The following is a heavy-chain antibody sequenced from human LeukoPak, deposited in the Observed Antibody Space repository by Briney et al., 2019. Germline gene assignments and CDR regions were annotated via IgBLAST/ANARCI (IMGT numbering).Heavy chain of an antibody. Sequence: GGSLRLSCAVSGITLSNYGMSWVRQAPGKGLEWVEVIIDGGGSKNYADSVKGRFTIPRDNAKNTLYLQMNSLRAEDTAVYFCAKRGVVIRVILVGFHKQAYYFDSWGQGALVTVSS. CDR1: GITLSNYG. CDR3: AKRGVVIRVILVGFHKQAYYFDS. V-gene: IGHV3-23*01. CDR2: IIDGGGSK. J-gene: IGHJ4*02. D-gene: IGHD3-10*01.